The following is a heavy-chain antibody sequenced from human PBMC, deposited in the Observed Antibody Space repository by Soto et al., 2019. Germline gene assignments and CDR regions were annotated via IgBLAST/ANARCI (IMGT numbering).Heavy chain of an antibody. CDR3: ARGRMASIEY. D-gene: IGHD2-2*01. CDR2: MFYSGNT. Sequence: SETLSLTCSVSGGSISSFYWTWIRQSPGKGLQWIGYMFYSGNTNYNPSLKSRVTISVDTSNNNFSLRLSSVVAADTAVYYCARGRMASIEYWGQGTLVTVSS. J-gene: IGHJ4*02. CDR1: GGSISSFY. V-gene: IGHV4-59*01.